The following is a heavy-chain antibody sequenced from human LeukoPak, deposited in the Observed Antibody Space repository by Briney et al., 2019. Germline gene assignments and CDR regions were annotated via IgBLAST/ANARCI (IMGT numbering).Heavy chain of an antibody. J-gene: IGHJ4*02. CDR2: ISDIGSI. D-gene: IGHD2-8*02. V-gene: IGHV4-59*08. CDR3: AGHHPRNTVDF. CDR1: GGSISIYY. Sequence: SETLPLTCTVSGGSISIYYWSWIRQPPGKGLEWIAYISDIGSINYNPSLKSRVTISLDTSKNQFSLKLSSVTAADTAVYYCAGHHPRNTVDFWGQGTLVTVSS.